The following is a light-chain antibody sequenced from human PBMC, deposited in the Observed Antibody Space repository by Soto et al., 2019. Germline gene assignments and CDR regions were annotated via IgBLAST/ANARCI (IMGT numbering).Light chain of an antibody. J-gene: IGKJ1*01. Sequence: EIVMTQSPATLSVSPGGRATLSCRASQSISDTLAWYQQKPGQAPRLLIYGASRRATGFPARFSGSGSGTDFTLTISSLQSEDFALYYCHQRQSWPRTFGQGTKVDI. CDR1: QSISDT. CDR3: HQRQSWPRT. CDR2: GAS. V-gene: IGKV3-15*01.